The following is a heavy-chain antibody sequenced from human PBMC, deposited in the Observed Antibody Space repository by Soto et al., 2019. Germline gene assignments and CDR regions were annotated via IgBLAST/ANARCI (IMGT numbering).Heavy chain of an antibody. D-gene: IGHD6-6*01. CDR1: GFTFSSYA. CDR3: AKDPYSSSVMGDYYYGMDV. V-gene: IGHV3-23*01. J-gene: IGHJ6*02. Sequence: PVVSLRLSWAASGFTFSSYAMSWVRQAPGKGLEWVSAISGSGGSTYYADSVKGRFTISRDNSKNTLYLQMNSLRAEDTAVYYCAKDPYSSSVMGDYYYGMDVWGQGTTVTVSS. CDR2: ISGSGGST.